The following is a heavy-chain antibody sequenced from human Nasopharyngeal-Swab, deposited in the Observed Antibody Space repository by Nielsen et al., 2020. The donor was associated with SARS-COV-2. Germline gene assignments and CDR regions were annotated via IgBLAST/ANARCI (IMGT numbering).Heavy chain of an antibody. D-gene: IGHD4-17*01. CDR3: AKDMWPTVTTPDY. V-gene: IGHV3-30*18. Sequence: VRQAPGKGLEWVAVISYDGSNKYYADSVKGRFTISRDNSKNTLYLQMNSLRAEDTAVYYCAKDMWPTVTTPDYWGQGTLVTVSS. CDR2: ISYDGSNK. J-gene: IGHJ4*02.